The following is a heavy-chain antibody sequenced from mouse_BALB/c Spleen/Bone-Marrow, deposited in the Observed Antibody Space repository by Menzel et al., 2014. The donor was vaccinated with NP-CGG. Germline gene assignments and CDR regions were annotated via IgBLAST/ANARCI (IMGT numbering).Heavy chain of an antibody. CDR2: IFPGDGDT. D-gene: IGHD2-4*01. CDR3: ARGDFDYDFTMDY. J-gene: IGHJ4*01. V-gene: IGHV1-80*01. CDR1: GYVFSSYW. Sequence: VMLVESGAELVRPGSSVKISCEASGYVFSSYWMNWVKQRPGQGLEWIGQIFPGDGDTNYNGQFKGKATLTADRSSSTAFMQLSSLTSEDSAVYFCARGDFDYDFTMDYWGQGTSVTVSS.